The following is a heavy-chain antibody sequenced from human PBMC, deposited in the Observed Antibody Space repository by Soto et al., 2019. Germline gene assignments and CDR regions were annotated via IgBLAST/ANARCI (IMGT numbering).Heavy chain of an antibody. CDR1: GFTFTSYG. J-gene: IGHJ4*02. V-gene: IGHV3-33*01. CDR3: VRDFGTSNYLFDY. CDR2: IWYCGSKT. Sequence: QVQLVESGGGVVQAGRSLRLSCAPYGFTFTSYGFHWVRQAPGKGLEWLAIIWYCGSKTYYTDSVKGRFTISRDDSKNMLYLQMDSLRVDDTAVYFCVRDFGTSNYLFDYWGQGTLVTVSS. D-gene: IGHD3-9*01.